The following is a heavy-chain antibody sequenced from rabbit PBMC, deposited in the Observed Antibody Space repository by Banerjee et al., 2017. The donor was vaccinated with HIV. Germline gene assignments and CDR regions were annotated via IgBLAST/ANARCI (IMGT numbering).Heavy chain of an antibody. D-gene: IGHD6-1*01. CDR1: GFSFSSSYH. J-gene: IGHJ6*01. CDR3: ARAGGVAYNYGL. V-gene: IGHV1S45*01. CDR2: IYGGDSGTS. Sequence: QEQLVESGGGLVQPEGSLTLTCTASGFSFSSSYHICWVRQAPGKGLEWIACIYGGDSGTSYYASWAKGRFTISKTSSTTVTLQMTSLTAADTATYFCARAGGVAYNYGLWGPGTLVTVS.